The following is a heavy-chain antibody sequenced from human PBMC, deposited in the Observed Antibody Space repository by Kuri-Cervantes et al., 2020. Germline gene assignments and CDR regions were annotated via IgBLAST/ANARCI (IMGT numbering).Heavy chain of an antibody. D-gene: IGHD3-3*01. Sequence: GGSLRLSCAASGFTFSSYGMHWVRQAPGKGLEWVAVIWYDGSNKYYADSVKGRFTISRDNSKNTLYLQMNSLRAEDTAVYYCARGSGPAIFDIWGQGTMVTVSS. J-gene: IGHJ3*02. CDR2: IWYDGSNK. CDR3: ARGSGPAIFDI. V-gene: IGHV3-33*01. CDR1: GFTFSSYG.